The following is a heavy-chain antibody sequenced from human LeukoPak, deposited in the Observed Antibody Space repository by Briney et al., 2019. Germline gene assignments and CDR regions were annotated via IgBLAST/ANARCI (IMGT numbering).Heavy chain of an antibody. CDR2: INHSGST. V-gene: IGHV4-34*01. Sequence: PSETLSPTCAVYGGSFSGYYWSWIRQPPGKGLEWFGEINHSGSTNYNPSLKSRVTISVDTSKNQFSLKLSSVTAADTAVYYCARGDYDSSGLTNAFDIWGQGTMVTVSS. D-gene: IGHD3-22*01. CDR3: ARGDYDSSGLTNAFDI. J-gene: IGHJ3*02. CDR1: GGSFSGYY.